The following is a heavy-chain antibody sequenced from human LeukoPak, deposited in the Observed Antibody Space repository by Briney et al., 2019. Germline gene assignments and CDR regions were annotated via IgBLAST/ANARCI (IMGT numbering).Heavy chain of an antibody. CDR3: ARGHLLSLDY. CDR1: GYTFTNYG. Sequence: APVKVSCKASGYTFTNYGITWVRQAPGQGLEWMGWVSGNNGHTKYAQTLQGRVTMTTDTSTNTAYMELRSLRSDDTAVYYCARGHLLSLDYWGQGTLVTVSS. J-gene: IGHJ4*02. V-gene: IGHV1-18*04. CDR2: VSGNNGHT.